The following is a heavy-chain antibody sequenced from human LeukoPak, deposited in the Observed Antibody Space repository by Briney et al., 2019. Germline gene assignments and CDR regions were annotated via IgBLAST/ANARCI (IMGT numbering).Heavy chain of an antibody. CDR3: ARDRGYGSGSYYIRVFDY. Sequence: GGSLRLPCAASGFTFRSYWMSWVRQAPGKGLEWVANINQDRSQKYYVDSVRGRFTISRDNAKSSLFLQMNSLRAEDTAVYYCARDRGYGSGSYYIRVFDYWGQGTLVTVSS. CDR1: GFTFRSYW. J-gene: IGHJ4*02. V-gene: IGHV3-7*03. D-gene: IGHD3-10*01. CDR2: INQDRSQK.